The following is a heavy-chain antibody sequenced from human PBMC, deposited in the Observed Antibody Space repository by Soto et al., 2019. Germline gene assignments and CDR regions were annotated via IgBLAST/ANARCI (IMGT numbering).Heavy chain of an antibody. CDR2: INAGNGNT. CDR1: GYSFTSYA. D-gene: IGHD6-13*01. V-gene: IGHV1-3*01. CDR3: ARGSEPAYSSWYVNGDY. J-gene: IGHJ4*02. Sequence: QVHLVQSGAEVKKPGASVKVSCKASGYSFTSYAIHWVRQAPGQRLEWMGWINAGNGNTKYSQKFQGRLTITRDTSASTAYMELGRLRSEDTAVYYCARGSEPAYSSWYVNGDYWGQGTLVTVSS.